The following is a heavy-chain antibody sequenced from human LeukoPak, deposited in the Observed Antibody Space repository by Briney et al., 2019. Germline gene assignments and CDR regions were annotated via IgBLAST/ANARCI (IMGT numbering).Heavy chain of an antibody. CDR2: IYSGGST. D-gene: IGHD6-13*01. V-gene: IGHV3-53*01. Sequence: GGSLRLSCAASGFTVSSNYMSWVRQAPGKGLEWVSVIYSGGSTYYADSVEGRFTISRDNSKNTLYLQMNSLRAEDTAVYYCARDDSPYSDAFDIWGQGTMVTVSS. J-gene: IGHJ3*02. CDR3: ARDDSPYSDAFDI. CDR1: GFTVSSNY.